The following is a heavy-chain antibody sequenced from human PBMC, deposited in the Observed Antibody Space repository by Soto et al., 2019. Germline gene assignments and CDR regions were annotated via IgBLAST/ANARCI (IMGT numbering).Heavy chain of an antibody. CDR3: ARDGGGGDWNYFDS. D-gene: IGHD1-1*01. CDR1: GFSFPSFG. Sequence: QVQLVESGGGVVQPGRSLRLSCAASGFSFPSFGMHWVRQAPGKGLEWVEVIWYDERNEYYADSVKGRFTISRDNSKNALHLQMNSLRADDTALYYCARDGGGGDWNYFDSWGQGTLVIVSS. V-gene: IGHV3-33*01. CDR2: IWYDERNE. J-gene: IGHJ4*02.